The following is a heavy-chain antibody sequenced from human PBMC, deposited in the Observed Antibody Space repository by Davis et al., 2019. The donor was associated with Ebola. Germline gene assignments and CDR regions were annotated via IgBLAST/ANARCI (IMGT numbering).Heavy chain of an antibody. J-gene: IGHJ5*02. CDR1: GGSISSYY. CDR3: ARLKQQLDPGWFDP. D-gene: IGHD6-13*01. CDR2: IYYGGST. Sequence: MPSETLSLTCTVSGGSISSYYWSWIRQPPGKGLEWIGYIYYGGSTNYNPSLKSRVTISVDTSKNQFSLKLSSVTAADTAVYYCARLKQQLDPGWFDPWGQGTLVTVSS. V-gene: IGHV4-59*01.